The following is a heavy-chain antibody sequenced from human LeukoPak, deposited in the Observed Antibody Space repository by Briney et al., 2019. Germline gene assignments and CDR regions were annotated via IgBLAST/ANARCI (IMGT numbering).Heavy chain of an antibody. CDR2: IYSGGST. J-gene: IGHJ4*02. V-gene: IGHV3-66*02. CDR1: GFTVSSNY. CDR3: ARDSGDYLFDY. Sequence: GGSLRLSCAASGFTVSSNYMSWVRQAPGEGLEWVSVIYSGGSTYYADSVKGRFTISRDNSKNTLYLQMNSLRAEDTAVYYCARDSGDYLFDYWGQGTLVTVSS. D-gene: IGHD4-17*01.